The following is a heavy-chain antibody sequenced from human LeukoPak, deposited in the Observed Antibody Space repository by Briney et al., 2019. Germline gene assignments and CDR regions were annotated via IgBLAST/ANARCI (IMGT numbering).Heavy chain of an antibody. Sequence: SQTLSLTCAISGDSVSRTNIAWNWIRQSPSRGLEWLGRTYYRSKWYNDFAVSVQSRIIINPDTSKNQFSLQLNSVTPEDTAVYYCARGIGWPYFDYWGQGTLVTVSS. CDR1: GDSVSRTNIA. V-gene: IGHV6-1*01. CDR3: ARGIGWPYFDY. D-gene: IGHD5-24*01. J-gene: IGHJ4*02. CDR2: TYYRSKWYN.